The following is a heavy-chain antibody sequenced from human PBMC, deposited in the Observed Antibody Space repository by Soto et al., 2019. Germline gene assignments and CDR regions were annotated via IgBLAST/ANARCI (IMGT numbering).Heavy chain of an antibody. CDR3: ARVPGDSRPHDAFDI. D-gene: IGHD4-17*01. Sequence: ASVKVSCKASGYTFTSYYMRWVRQAPGQGLEWMGIINPSGGSTSYAQKFQGRVTMTRDTSTSTVYMELSSLRSEDTAVYYCARVPGDSRPHDAFDIWGQGTMVTVSS. J-gene: IGHJ3*02. CDR2: INPSGGST. CDR1: GYTFTSYY. V-gene: IGHV1-46*03.